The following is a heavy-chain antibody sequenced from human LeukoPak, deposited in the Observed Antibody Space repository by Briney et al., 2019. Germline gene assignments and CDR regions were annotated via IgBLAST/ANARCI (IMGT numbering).Heavy chain of an antibody. CDR2: ISGSGGNT. CDR1: GFXFSNYA. D-gene: IGHD3-10*01. V-gene: IGHV3-23*01. Sequence: GGSLRLSCAASGFXFSNYAISWVRQAPGKGLKWVSAISGSGGNTYYAHSVKGRFTISRDNSKNTLYLQMNSLRADDTAVYYCAKVRPRYGSGSYSNFDYWGQGTLVTVSS. CDR3: AKVRPRYGSGSYSNFDY. J-gene: IGHJ4*02.